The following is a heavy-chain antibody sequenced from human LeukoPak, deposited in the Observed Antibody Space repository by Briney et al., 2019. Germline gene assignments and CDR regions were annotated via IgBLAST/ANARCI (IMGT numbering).Heavy chain of an antibody. V-gene: IGHV3-21*01. J-gene: IGHJ4*02. D-gene: IGHD2-21*02. CDR3: ASHVSVVTAPVPY. Sequence: RGPLRLSCAASGFTFSSYSMNWVRQAPGKGLEWVSSISSSSSYIYYADSVKGRFTISRDNAKNSLYLQMNSLRAEDTAVYYCASHVSVVTAPVPYWGQGTLVTVSS. CDR1: GFTFSSYS. CDR2: ISSSSSYI.